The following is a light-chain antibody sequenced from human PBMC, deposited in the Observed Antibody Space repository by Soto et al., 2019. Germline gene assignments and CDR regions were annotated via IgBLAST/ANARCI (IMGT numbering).Light chain of an antibody. CDR3: QSYDSSLSRRWV. CDR1: SSNIGAGYP. V-gene: IGLV1-40*01. J-gene: IGLJ3*02. Sequence: QSALTQPPSVSGAPGQRVTISCTGSSSNIGAGYPVHWYQQLPGTAPKLLVAGNRPSGVPDRFSVSKSGASASLAITGLQAEDEADYYGQSYDSSLSRRWVFGGGTKLTVL. CDR2: G.